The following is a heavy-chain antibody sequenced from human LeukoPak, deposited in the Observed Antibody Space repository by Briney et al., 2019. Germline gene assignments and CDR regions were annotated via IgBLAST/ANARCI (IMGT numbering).Heavy chain of an antibody. Sequence: ASVKVSCKASVYTFTSYGISWVWQAPGQGLEWVGWISAYNGNTNYAQTLHSRVTMTTDTSTSTAYMELRSLRSDDTAVYYCARLGSGDSRDFDYWGQGTLVTVSS. V-gene: IGHV1-18*01. CDR1: VYTFTSYG. D-gene: IGHD2-21*02. CDR2: ISAYNGNT. J-gene: IGHJ4*02. CDR3: ARLGSGDSRDFDY.